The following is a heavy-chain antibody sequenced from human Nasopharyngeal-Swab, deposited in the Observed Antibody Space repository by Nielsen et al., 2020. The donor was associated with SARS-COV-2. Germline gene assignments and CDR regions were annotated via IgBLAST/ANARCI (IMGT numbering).Heavy chain of an antibody. CDR1: GGSISSYY. J-gene: IGHJ4*02. CDR2: IYYSGST. CDR3: ARTYSGNYYPNFDY. D-gene: IGHD1-26*01. V-gene: IGHV4-59*13. Sequence: SETLSLTCTVSGGSISSYYWSWIRQPPGKGLEWIGYIYYSGSTNYNSSLKSRVTISVDTSKNQFSLKLSSVTAADTAVYYCARTYSGNYYPNFDYWGQGTLVTVSS.